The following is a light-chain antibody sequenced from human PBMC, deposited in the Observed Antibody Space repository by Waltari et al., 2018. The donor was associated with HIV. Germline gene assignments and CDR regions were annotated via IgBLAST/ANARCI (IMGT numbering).Light chain of an antibody. Sequence: EVVMAKYPATLSVSPGERDILSCRACQSVSTSLAWYQQKPGQAPRLLIFGTSTRATGVSARFSGSGSGTYFSLTISSLQSEDLAVYYCQQYKNGWTFGQGTKVDIK. CDR1: QSVSTS. CDR3: QQYKNGWT. V-gene: IGKV3-15*01. CDR2: GTS. J-gene: IGKJ1*01.